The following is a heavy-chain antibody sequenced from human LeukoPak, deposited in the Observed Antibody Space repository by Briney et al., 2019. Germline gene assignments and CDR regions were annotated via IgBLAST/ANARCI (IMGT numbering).Heavy chain of an antibody. CDR2: INWNGGST. Sequence: PGGSLRLSCAASGFTFDDYGMSWVRQAPGKGLEWVSGINWNGGSTGYADSVKGRFTISRDNAKNSLYLQMNSLRAEDTALYHCAREIAAAGSLWFDPWGQGTLVPVSS. D-gene: IGHD6-13*01. V-gene: IGHV3-20*01. J-gene: IGHJ5*02. CDR1: GFTFDDYG. CDR3: AREIAAAGSLWFDP.